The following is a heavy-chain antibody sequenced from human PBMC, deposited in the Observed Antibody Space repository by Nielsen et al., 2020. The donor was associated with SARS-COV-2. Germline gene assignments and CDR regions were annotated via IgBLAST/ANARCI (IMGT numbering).Heavy chain of an antibody. CDR2: ISAYNGNT. CDR1: GYTFTSYA. CDR3: ARDRSSGWPYYYYYYGMDV. D-gene: IGHD6-19*01. Sequence: ASVKVSCKASGYTFTSYAMNWVRQAPGQGLEWMGWISAYNGNTNYAQKLQGRVTMTTDTSTSTAYMELRSLRSDDTAVYYCARDRSSGWPYYYYYYGMDVWGQGTTGTVSS. V-gene: IGHV1-18*01. J-gene: IGHJ6*02.